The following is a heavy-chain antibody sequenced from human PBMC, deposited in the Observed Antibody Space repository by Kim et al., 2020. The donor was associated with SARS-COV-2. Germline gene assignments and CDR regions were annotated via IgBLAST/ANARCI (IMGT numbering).Heavy chain of an antibody. J-gene: IGHJ6*02. CDR1: GFFFSNTY. CDR3: ARLGPVTANYYYGMDV. CDR2: IYTGATT. V-gene: IGHV3-53*01. D-gene: IGHD2-21*02. Sequence: GGSLRLSCAASGFFFSNTYLSWVRQAPGKGLEWVSVIYTGATTYYADSVRGRFTISRDNSRNTVYLQMNSLRAEDTAVYYWARLGPVTANYYYGMDVGGQGTTVTVSS.